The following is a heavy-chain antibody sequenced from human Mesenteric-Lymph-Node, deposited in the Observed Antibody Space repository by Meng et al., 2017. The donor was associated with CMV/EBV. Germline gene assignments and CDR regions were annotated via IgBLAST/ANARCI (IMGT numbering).Heavy chain of an antibody. V-gene: IGHV4-59*01. J-gene: IGHJ6*02. CDR3: ASYRIVPAAIEGYYYYGMDV. Sequence: GSLRLSCTVSGGSISSCYWSWIRQPPGKGLEWIGYIYYSGSTNYNPSLKSRVTISVDTSKNQFSLKLSSVTAADTAVYYCASYRIVPAAIEGYYYYGMDVWGQGTTVTVSS. D-gene: IGHD2-2*02. CDR2: IYYSGST. CDR1: GGSISSCY.